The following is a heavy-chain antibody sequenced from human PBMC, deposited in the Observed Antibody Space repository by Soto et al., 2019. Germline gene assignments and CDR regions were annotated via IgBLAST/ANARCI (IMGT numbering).Heavy chain of an antibody. D-gene: IGHD2-2*01. CDR2: IYYSGST. J-gene: IGHJ5*02. CDR3: ARRQWPNDIVVVES. CDR1: GGSISSSGYY. V-gene: IGHV4-39*01. Sequence: SETLSLTCTVSGGSISSSGYYWGWIRQPPGKGLEWIGSIYYSGSTYYNPSLKSRVTISVDTSKNQFSLKLSSVTAADTAVYYYARRQWPNDIVVVESWGQGTLVTVSS.